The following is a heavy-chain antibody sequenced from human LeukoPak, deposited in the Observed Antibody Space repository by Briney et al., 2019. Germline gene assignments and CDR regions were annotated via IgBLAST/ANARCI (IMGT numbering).Heavy chain of an antibody. CDR1: GFTFSSYW. CDR2: INQDGSEK. Sequence: GGSLRLSCVASGFTFSSYWINWVRQAPGKGLEWVANINQDGSEKSYVDSVKGRFTISRDNAKNSLFLQMNSLRAEDTAVYYCARDLTAAGGKWFDPWGQGTLVTVSS. V-gene: IGHV3-7*05. D-gene: IGHD6-25*01. J-gene: IGHJ5*02. CDR3: ARDLTAAGGKWFDP.